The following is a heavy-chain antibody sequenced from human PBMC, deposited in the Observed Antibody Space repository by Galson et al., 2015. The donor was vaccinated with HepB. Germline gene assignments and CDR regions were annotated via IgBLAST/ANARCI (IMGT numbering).Heavy chain of an antibody. CDR1: GFTFDDYA. Sequence: LRLSCAASGFTFDDYAMHWVRQAPGKGLEWVSSISSKTDKIDYADSVKGRFTISGDNARSSLYLQMNSLRPEDTAVYYCAKPITMIVVVTAPADWGQGTLVTVSS. D-gene: IGHD3-22*01. J-gene: IGHJ4*02. V-gene: IGHV3-9*01. CDR2: ISSKTDKI. CDR3: AKPITMIVVVTAPAD.